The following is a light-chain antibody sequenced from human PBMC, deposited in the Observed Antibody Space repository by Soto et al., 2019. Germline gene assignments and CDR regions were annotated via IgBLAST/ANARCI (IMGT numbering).Light chain of an antibody. J-gene: IGKJ4*01. CDR2: KAS. Sequence: DIQMTQSPSTLSASVGDRVTITCRASQSISTWLAWYQQKPGKAPNLLIYKASSLESGVPSRFSGSGSGTEFTLTISSLQPDDFATYYCQQYNSYSPLTFGGGTKVEIK. CDR3: QQYNSYSPLT. V-gene: IGKV1-5*03. CDR1: QSISTW.